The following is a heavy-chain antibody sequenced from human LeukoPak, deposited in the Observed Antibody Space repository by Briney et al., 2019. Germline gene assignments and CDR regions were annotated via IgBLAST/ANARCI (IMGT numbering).Heavy chain of an antibody. CDR3: ARLIRRTAVVDLDY. D-gene: IGHD2-15*01. Sequence: ASVKVSCKASGYTFTDYYIHWVRQAPGQGLEWMGRINSNSGDTNYAQKFQGRVTMTRDTSINTAYMELSKLRSDDTAVYYCARLIRRTAVVDLDYWGQGTLITVSS. CDR2: INSNSGDT. CDR1: GYTFTDYY. J-gene: IGHJ4*02. V-gene: IGHV1-2*06.